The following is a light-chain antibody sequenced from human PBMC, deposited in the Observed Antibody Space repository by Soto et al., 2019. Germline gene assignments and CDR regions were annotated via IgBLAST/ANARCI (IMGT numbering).Light chain of an antibody. V-gene: IGLV2-11*01. CDR1: SSDVGGYNY. Sequence: QSALTQPRSVSGSPGQSVTISCTGTSSDVGGYNYVSWYQQHPGKAPKVMIYDVSERPSGVPDRFSGSKSGNPASLTISGLQSEDEAEYYCCSYAGSPRYVFGTGTKLT. CDR2: DVS. CDR3: CSYAGSPRYV. J-gene: IGLJ1*01.